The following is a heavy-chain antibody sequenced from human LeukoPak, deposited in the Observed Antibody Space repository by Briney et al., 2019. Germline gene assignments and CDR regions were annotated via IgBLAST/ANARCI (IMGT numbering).Heavy chain of an antibody. CDR1: GFTFSTYW. CDR3: VRRSVAGGYFDY. CDR2: INSVGSST. D-gene: IGHD6-19*01. V-gene: IGHV3-74*01. Sequence: QSGGSLRLSCAASGFTFSTYWMRWVRRAPGKGLECVSRINSVGSSTNYADSVKGRFTISRDNAKNTLYLQMNSLRADDTAVYYCVRRSVAGGYFDYWGQGILVTVSS. J-gene: IGHJ4*02.